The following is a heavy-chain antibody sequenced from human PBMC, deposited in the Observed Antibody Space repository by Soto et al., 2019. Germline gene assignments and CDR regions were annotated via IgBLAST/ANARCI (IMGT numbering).Heavy chain of an antibody. V-gene: IGHV3-23*01. D-gene: IGHD1-26*01. CDR3: AQHPSPRIVGVEFFFEL. CDR2: ISGTGLTT. CDR1: GFAFSSHS. J-gene: IGHJ4*02. Sequence: PGGSLRLSCAASGFAFSSHSMTWVRQTPGKGLEWLSIISGTGLTTYYADSVKGRFTVSRDNSRDTMYLQMSSLRAEDTAVYYCAQHPSPRIVGVEFFFELWGQGTQVTVSS.